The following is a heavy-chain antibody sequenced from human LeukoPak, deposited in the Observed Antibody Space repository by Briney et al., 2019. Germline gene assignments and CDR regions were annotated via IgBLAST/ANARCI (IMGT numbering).Heavy chain of an antibody. CDR2: IKQDGSEK. D-gene: IGHD3-10*01. J-gene: IGHJ4*02. V-gene: IGHV3-7*01. Sequence: GGSLRLSCAASGFTFSSYWMSWVRQAPGKGLEWVANIKQDGSEKYYVDSVKGRFTISRDNAKSTVYLQMNSLRVEDTAVYYCARGALYMYYFDYWGQGTLVTVSS. CDR1: GFTFSSYW. CDR3: ARGALYMYYFDY.